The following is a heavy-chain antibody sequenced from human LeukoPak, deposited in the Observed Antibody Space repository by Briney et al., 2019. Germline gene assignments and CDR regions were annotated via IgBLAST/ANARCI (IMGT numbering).Heavy chain of an antibody. Sequence: FTTSASGVTFNGSWMNWVRQAPGKGLEWVANMDPSGSQTRYVDSVKGRFTISRDNAKSSLYLQMNSLRDEDRAVYHCARDRRGYSFFWGRGTLVAVSS. CDR3: ARDRRGYSFF. J-gene: IGHJ4*02. D-gene: IGHD5-18*01. CDR1: GVTFNGSW. CDR2: MDPSGSQT. V-gene: IGHV3-7*01.